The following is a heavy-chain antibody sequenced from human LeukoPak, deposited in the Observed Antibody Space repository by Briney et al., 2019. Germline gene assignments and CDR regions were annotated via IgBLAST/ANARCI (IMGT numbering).Heavy chain of an antibody. D-gene: IGHD3-16*01. Sequence: PGGSLRLSCAASGFTFSNYGMHWVRQAPGKGLEWVAFIRFDGSNKYYVDSVKGRFTISRDNSKNTLYLQMNSLRAEDTAVYYCAKDVVWASDYWGQGILVTVSS. V-gene: IGHV3-30*02. CDR1: GFTFSNYG. CDR2: IRFDGSNK. J-gene: IGHJ4*02. CDR3: AKDVVWASDY.